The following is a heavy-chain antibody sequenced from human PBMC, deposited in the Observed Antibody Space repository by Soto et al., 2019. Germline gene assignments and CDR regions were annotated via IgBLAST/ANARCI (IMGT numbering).Heavy chain of an antibody. D-gene: IGHD3-3*01. V-gene: IGHV6-1*01. CDR3: ARDDYDFWSGYPKTNWFDP. Sequence: PSQTLSLTCAISGDSVSSNSAAWNWIRQSPSRGLEWLGRTYYRSKWYNDYAVSVKSRITINPDTSKKQFSLQLNSVTPEDTAVYYCARDDYDFWSGYPKTNWFDPWGQGTLVTVSS. J-gene: IGHJ5*02. CDR2: TYYRSKWYN. CDR1: GDSVSSNSAA.